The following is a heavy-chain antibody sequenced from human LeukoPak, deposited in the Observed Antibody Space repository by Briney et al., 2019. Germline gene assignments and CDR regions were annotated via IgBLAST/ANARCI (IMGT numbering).Heavy chain of an antibody. Sequence: GGSLRLSCAASGFTFSSYGMHWVRQAPGKGLEWVAVISYDGSNKYYADSVKGRFTISRDNSKNTLYLQMNSLRAEDTAVYYCEKDYADIVATNLFDYWGQGTLVTVSS. J-gene: IGHJ4*02. D-gene: IGHD5-12*01. CDR2: ISYDGSNK. CDR3: EKDYADIVATNLFDY. V-gene: IGHV3-30*18. CDR1: GFTFSSYG.